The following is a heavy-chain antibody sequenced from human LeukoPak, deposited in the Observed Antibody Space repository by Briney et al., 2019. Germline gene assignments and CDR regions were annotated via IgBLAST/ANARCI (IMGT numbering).Heavy chain of an antibody. CDR1: GGSISSSSYY. V-gene: IGHV4-39*07. CDR2: IYYSGST. J-gene: IGHJ3*02. Sequence: SETLSLTCTVSGGSISSSSYYWGWLRQPPGKGLEWIGSIYYSGSTYYNPSVKSRVTISVDTSKNQFSLKLSSVTAADTAVYYCARDRRTPRAFDIWGQGTMVTVSS. D-gene: IGHD2-2*01. CDR3: ARDRRTPRAFDI.